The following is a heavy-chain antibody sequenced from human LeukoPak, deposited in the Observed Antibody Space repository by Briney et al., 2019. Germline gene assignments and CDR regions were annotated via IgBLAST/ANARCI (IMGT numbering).Heavy chain of an antibody. D-gene: IGHD3-22*01. V-gene: IGHV4-30-4*01. CDR3: ARLYYDSTDWFDP. CDR2: IYYSGST. J-gene: IGHJ5*02. CDR1: GGSISSGDYY. Sequence: PSETLPLTCTVSGGSISSGDYYWSWIRQPPGKGLEWIGYIYYSGSTYYNPSLKSRVTISVDTSKNQFSLKLSSVTAADTAVYYCARLYYDSTDWFDPWGQGTLVTVSS.